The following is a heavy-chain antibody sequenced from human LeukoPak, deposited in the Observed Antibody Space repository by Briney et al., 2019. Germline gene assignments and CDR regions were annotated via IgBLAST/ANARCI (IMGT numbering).Heavy chain of an antibody. CDR3: AKDRSIGIAAAGTTLFDY. J-gene: IGHJ4*02. CDR1: GFTFSSYG. Sequence: GGALRLSCAASGFTFSSYGMHWVRQAPGKGLEWVAFILYDGSNKYYADSVKGRFTISRDNSKNTLYLQMNSLRAEDTAVYYCAKDRSIGIAAAGTTLFDYWGQGTLVTVSS. V-gene: IGHV3-30*02. D-gene: IGHD6-13*01. CDR2: ILYDGSNK.